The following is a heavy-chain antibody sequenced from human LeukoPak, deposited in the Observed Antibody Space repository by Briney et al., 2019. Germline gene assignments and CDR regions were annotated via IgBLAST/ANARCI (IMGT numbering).Heavy chain of an antibody. V-gene: IGHV3-23*01. CDR2: ISGSGGST. J-gene: IGHJ5*02. D-gene: IGHD3-3*01. CDR3: AKAERDYDFWSGYPNRKKYNWFDP. CDR1: GFTFSSYA. Sequence: GGSLRLSCAASGFTFSSYAMSWVRQAPGKGLEWVSAISGSGGSTYYADSVKGRFTISRDNSKNTLYLQMNSLRAEDTAVYYCAKAERDYDFWSGYPNRKKYNWFDPWGQGTLVTVSS.